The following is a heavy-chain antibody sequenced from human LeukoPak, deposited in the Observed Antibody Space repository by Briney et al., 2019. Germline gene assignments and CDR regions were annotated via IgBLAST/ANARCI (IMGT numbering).Heavy chain of an antibody. J-gene: IGHJ6*04. D-gene: IGHD3-10*02. CDR2: ISNSGNII. Sequence: GGSLRLSCAASGFTFSTYDMNWVRQAPGKGLEWVSFISNSGNIIKYADSVQGRFTISRDNAENSLYLQMNSLRAEDTAVYYCAELGITMIGGVWGKGTTVTISS. CDR3: AELGITMIGGV. CDR1: GFTFSTYD. V-gene: IGHV3-48*03.